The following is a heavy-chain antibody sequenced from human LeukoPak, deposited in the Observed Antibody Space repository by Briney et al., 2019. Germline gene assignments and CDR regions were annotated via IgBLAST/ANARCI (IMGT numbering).Heavy chain of an antibody. CDR2: IYYSGSP. CDR1: GGSLSSSSYY. V-gene: IGHV4-39*01. D-gene: IGHD3-22*01. J-gene: IGHJ3*02. CDR3: ATPGNSYYYDSSGYRLGAFDI. Sequence: SETLSLTCTVSGGSLSSSSYYWGWIRQPPGTGLEWLGSIYYSGSPYYNPSLKSRVTISVDTSKNQFSLKMSSVTAADTAVYYCATPGNSYYYDSSGYRLGAFDIWGQGTMVTVSS.